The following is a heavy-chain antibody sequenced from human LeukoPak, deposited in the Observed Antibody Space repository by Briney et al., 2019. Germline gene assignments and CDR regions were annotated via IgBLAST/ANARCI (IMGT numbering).Heavy chain of an antibody. D-gene: IGHD2-2*01. J-gene: IGHJ5*02. Sequence: ASVKVSCKASGYTFTGYYIHWVRQAPGQGLEWMGWISPNSGDTNYAQKFQGRVTMTRDTSISTAYMELGRLRSDDTAVYYCARDFTPYCSSTSCSWFDPWGQGTLVTVSS. CDR1: GYTFTGYY. V-gene: IGHV1-2*02. CDR2: ISPNSGDT. CDR3: ARDFTPYCSSTSCSWFDP.